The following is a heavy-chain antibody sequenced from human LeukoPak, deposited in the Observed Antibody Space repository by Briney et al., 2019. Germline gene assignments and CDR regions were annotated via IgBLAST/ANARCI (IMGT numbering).Heavy chain of an antibody. CDR2: IYYSGDT. Sequence: PSETLSLTCTVSGGSISSYYWSWIRQPPGKGLEWIGYIYYSGDTNYNPSLKSRVTISADTSKNQFSLKLTSVTAADTAVYYCARSGSGHGEFFQFWGQGTLVTVSS. J-gene: IGHJ1*01. D-gene: IGHD2-15*01. CDR3: ARSGSGHGEFFQF. V-gene: IGHV4-59*01. CDR1: GGSISSYY.